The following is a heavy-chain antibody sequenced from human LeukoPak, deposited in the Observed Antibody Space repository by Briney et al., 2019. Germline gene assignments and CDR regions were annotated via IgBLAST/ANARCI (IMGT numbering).Heavy chain of an antibody. Sequence: SVTVSCKASGGTFSSYAISWVRQAPGQGLEWMGRIIPILGIANYAQKFQGRVTITADKSTSTAYMELSSLRSEDTAVYYCAGGYYYDSSSNWGRGTLVTVSS. V-gene: IGHV1-69*04. CDR1: GGTFSSYA. CDR3: AGGYYYDSSSN. D-gene: IGHD3-22*01. CDR2: IIPILGIA. J-gene: IGHJ4*02.